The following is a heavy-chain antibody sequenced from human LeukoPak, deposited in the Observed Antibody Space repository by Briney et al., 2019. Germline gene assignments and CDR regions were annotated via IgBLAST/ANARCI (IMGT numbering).Heavy chain of an antibody. CDR1: GGSISSSSYY. CDR2: IYYSGST. V-gene: IGHV4-39*01. CDR3: ARQYYYDSRHDF. D-gene: IGHD3-22*01. J-gene: IGHJ4*02. Sequence: PSETLSLTCTVSGGSISSSSYYWGWIRQPPGKGLEWIGSIYYSGSTYYNPSLKSRVTISVDTSKSQFSLKLTSVTAADTAVYYCARQYYYDSRHDFWGQGTLATVSS.